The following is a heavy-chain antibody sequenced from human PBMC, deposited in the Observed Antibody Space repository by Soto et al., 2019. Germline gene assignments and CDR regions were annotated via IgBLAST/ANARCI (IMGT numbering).Heavy chain of an antibody. CDR2: IHHSGTT. CDR3: ARQKQWLSPFDD. J-gene: IGHJ4*02. CDR1: GGSITNDDYY. D-gene: IGHD6-19*01. V-gene: IGHV4-31*03. Sequence: QLQLQESGPGLVKPSQTLSLTCTVSGGSITNDDYYWNWIRQLPGKGLEWIGYIHHSGTTDYNPALKSRVTISVDTSKSQFSLKLSSVTAADTAVYFCARQKQWLSPFDDWGQGTLVTVSS.